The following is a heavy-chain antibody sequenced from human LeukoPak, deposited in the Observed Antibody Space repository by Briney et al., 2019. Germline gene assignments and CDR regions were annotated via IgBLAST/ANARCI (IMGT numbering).Heavy chain of an antibody. J-gene: IGHJ6*03. CDR3: ARGGGGYSSGWYARRDRYYMDV. V-gene: IGHV4-34*01. Sequence: SETLSLTCAVYGGSFSGYYWSWIRQPPGKGLEWIGKINHSGSINHNPPLKSRVTISVDTSKNQFSLKLSSVTAADTAVYYCARGGGGYSSGWYARRDRYYMDVWGKGTTVTVSS. CDR2: INHSGSI. D-gene: IGHD6-19*01. CDR1: GGSFSGYY.